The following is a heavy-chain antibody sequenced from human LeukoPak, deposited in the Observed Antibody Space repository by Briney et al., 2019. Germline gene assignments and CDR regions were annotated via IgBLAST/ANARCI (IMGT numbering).Heavy chain of an antibody. CDR1: GGSFSGYY. J-gene: IGHJ5*02. Sequence: PSETLSLTCAVYGGSFSGYYWTWIRQSPGKGLEWIGEINHSGSTNYNPSLKSRVTISVDTSKNQFSLKLSSVTAADTAVYYCARAPPRYYYDSRARAPTRGNWFDPWGQGTLVTVSS. CDR3: ARAPPRYYYDSRARAPTRGNWFDP. D-gene: IGHD3-22*01. CDR2: INHSGST. V-gene: IGHV4-34*01.